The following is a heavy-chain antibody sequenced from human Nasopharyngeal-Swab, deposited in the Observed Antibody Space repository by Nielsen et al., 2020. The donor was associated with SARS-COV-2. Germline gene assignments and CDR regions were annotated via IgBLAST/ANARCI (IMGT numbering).Heavy chain of an antibody. CDR3: AKGRYYYDTSGHLLFDY. CDR1: GFTFSSYA. V-gene: IGHV3-23*01. CDR2: ISGIDGST. J-gene: IGHJ4*02. D-gene: IGHD3-22*01. Sequence: GGSLRLSCAASGFTFSSYAMSWVRQAPGKGLEWVSGISGIDGSTYYADSVKGRFTISRDSSKNTLYLQMSSLRAEDTAIYYCAKGRYYYDTSGHLLFDYWGQGTLVTVSS.